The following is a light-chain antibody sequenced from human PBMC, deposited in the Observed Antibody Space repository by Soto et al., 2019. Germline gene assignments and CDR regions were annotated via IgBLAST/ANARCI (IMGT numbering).Light chain of an antibody. CDR3: RQYGNSPYS. J-gene: IGKJ2*03. CDR1: QSVSSTY. Sequence: EIVLTQSPGTLSLSPGERATLFCRASQSVSSTYLAWYQQKPGQAPRLLIYGASSRATGIPDRFSGSGSGTDFTLTIRRLEPEEFAVYYCRQYGNSPYSFGQGTKLEIK. V-gene: IGKV3-20*01. CDR2: GAS.